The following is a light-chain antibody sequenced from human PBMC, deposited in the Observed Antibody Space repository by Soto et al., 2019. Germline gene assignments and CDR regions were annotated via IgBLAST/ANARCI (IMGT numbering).Light chain of an antibody. V-gene: IGLV2-8*01. Sequence: QSALAQPPSASGSPGQSVTISCTGTSSDVGGYNYVSWYQQHPGKAPKLMMYEVSKRPSGVPDRFSGSKSGNTASLTVPGLQVEDEADFYCSSYAGSNNYVFGTGTKVPVL. CDR2: EVS. CDR1: SSDVGGYNY. CDR3: SSYAGSNNYV. J-gene: IGLJ1*01.